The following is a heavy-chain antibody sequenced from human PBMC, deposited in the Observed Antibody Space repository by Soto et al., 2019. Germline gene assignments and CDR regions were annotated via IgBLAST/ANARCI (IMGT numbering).Heavy chain of an antibody. CDR3: AKDRGPYCSGGICQPPSWFEP. CDR1: GFTFGNYA. J-gene: IGHJ5*01. CDR2: ITGIDGRT. Sequence: GGSLRLSCVGSGFTFGNYAMSWVRQAPGKGLEWVSSITGIDGRTYYADSVKGRFTISRDNPKNTLYLQMNNLRAEDTAMFYCAKDRGPYCSGGICQPPSWFEPWGQGTQVTVSS. V-gene: IGHV3-23*01. D-gene: IGHD2-15*01.